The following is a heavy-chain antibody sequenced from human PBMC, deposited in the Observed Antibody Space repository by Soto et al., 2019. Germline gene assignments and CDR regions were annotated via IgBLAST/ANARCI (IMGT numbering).Heavy chain of an antibody. D-gene: IGHD6-13*01. J-gene: IGHJ5*02. CDR2: IYYSGST. CDR1: GGSISSYY. CDR3: TRCIAAAAVDP. V-gene: IGHV4-59*01. Sequence: SETLSLTCTVSGGSISSYYWSWIRQPPGKGLEWIGYIYYSGSTNYNPSLKSRVTISVDTSKNQFSLKLSSVTAADTAVYYCTRCIAAAAVDPWGQGTLVTVSS.